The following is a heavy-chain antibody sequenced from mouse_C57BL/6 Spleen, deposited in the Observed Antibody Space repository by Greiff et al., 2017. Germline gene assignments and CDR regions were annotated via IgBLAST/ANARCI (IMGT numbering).Heavy chain of an antibody. D-gene: IGHD1-1*01. CDR1: GYTFTSYW. CDR2: INPSNGGT. V-gene: IGHV1-53*01. CDR3: ARLHYYGSPWFAY. Sequence: QVQLQQPGTELVKPGASVKLSCKASGYTFTSYWMHWVKQRPGQGLEWIGNINPSNGGTNYNEQFKSKATLTVDKSSSTAYMQLSSLTSEDSAVYYGARLHYYGSPWFAYWGQGTLVTVSA. J-gene: IGHJ3*01.